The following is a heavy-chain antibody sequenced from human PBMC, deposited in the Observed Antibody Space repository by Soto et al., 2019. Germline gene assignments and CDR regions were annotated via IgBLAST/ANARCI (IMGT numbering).Heavy chain of an antibody. J-gene: IGHJ4*02. CDR2: INQDGGQTY. CDR3: ARDHIAGSALHY. Sequence: GGSLRLSCAVSGFTFTTYWMAWVRQAPGAGLEWVANINQDGGQTYYYVDSVKGRFTISRDNAKNSLYLQMNSLRAEDTAIYNCARDHIAGSALHYSGQGTLVTVSS. CDR1: GFTFTTYW. V-gene: IGHV3-7*03. D-gene: IGHD2-21*01.